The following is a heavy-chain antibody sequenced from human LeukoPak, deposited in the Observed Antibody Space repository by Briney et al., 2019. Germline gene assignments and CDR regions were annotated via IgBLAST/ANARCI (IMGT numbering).Heavy chain of an antibody. CDR3: AKDRVYDSSGYYSMGAFDI. Sequence: GGSLRLSCAASGFTFSSYAMSWVRQAPGKGLEWVSAISGSGGSTYYADSVKGRFIISRDNSKNTLYLQMNSLRAEDTAVYYCAKDRVYDSSGYYSMGAFDIWGQGTMVTVSS. V-gene: IGHV3-23*01. D-gene: IGHD3-22*01. CDR1: GFTFSSYA. CDR2: ISGSGGST. J-gene: IGHJ3*02.